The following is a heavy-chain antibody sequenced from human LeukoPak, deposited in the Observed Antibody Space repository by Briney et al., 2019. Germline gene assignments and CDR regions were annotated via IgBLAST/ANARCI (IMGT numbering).Heavy chain of an antibody. CDR1: GFTFDDYA. CDR2: ISAYGDRT. D-gene: IGHD3-22*01. CDR3: AKFVNYDSTGLETAFDY. Sequence: GGSLRLSCAASGFTFDDYAMHWVRQVPGKGLEWVSLISAYGDRTYYADSVKGRFTISRDNSKNTLFLQMNSLRAEDTAVYYCAKFVNYDSTGLETAFDYWGQGTLVTVSS. J-gene: IGHJ4*02. V-gene: IGHV3-43*02.